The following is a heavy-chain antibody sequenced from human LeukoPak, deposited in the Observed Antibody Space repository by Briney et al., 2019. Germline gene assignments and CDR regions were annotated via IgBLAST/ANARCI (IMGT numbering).Heavy chain of an antibody. Sequence: GGSLRLSCAASGFTVSNNYMSWVRQAPGKKLEWVSDIYSDGTTFYADSVKGRFTISRDNSKNTLYLQMNSLRAEDTAVYYCARSQYAFDIWGQGTMVTVSS. J-gene: IGHJ3*02. V-gene: IGHV3-53*01. CDR3: ARSQYAFDI. CDR1: GFTVSNNY. CDR2: IYSDGTT.